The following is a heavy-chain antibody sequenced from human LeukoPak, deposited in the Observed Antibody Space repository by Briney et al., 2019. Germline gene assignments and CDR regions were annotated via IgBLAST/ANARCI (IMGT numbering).Heavy chain of an antibody. V-gene: IGHV1-69*04. CDR2: IIPILGIA. J-gene: IGHJ4*02. CDR1: GYTFTSYG. Sequence: GASVKVSFKASGYTFTSYGISWVRQAPGQGLEWMGRIIPILGIANYAQKFQGRVTITADKSTSTAYMELSSLRSEDTAVYYCARDIAARRGFDYWGQGTLVTVSS. D-gene: IGHD6-6*01. CDR3: ARDIAARRGFDY.